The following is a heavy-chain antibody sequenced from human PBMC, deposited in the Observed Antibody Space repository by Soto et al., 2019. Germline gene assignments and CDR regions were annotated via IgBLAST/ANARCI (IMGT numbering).Heavy chain of an antibody. CDR3: ARVPDR. J-gene: IGHJ5*02. Sequence: SETLSLTCAVYGGSFSGYYWSWIRQPPGKGLEWIGEINHSGSNNYNPSLESRVTLSIDTSKNHFSLKLSSVTAADTAVYYCARVPDRWGQGTLVTVSS. D-gene: IGHD2-2*01. CDR1: GGSFSGYY. CDR2: INHSGSN. V-gene: IGHV4-34*01.